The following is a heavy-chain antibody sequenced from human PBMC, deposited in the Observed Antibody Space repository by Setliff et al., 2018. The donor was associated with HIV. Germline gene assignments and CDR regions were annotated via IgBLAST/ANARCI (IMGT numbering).Heavy chain of an antibody. J-gene: IGHJ3*02. CDR2: VHNSAGS. V-gene: IGHV4-4*07. CDR1: GDSVSGYY. D-gene: IGHD3-22*01. Sequence: TSETLSLTCAVSGDSVSGYYWSWIRQPAGRGLEWIGRVHNSAGSNYNPSLKSRVTMSVDTAKNQLSLKLTAVSAAGTAVYYCARDRIEVLADSPHDVFDIWGRGIMVTVSS. CDR3: ARDRIEVLADSPHDVFDI.